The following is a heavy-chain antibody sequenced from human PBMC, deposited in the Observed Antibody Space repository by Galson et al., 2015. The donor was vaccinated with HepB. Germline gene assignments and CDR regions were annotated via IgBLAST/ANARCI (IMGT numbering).Heavy chain of an antibody. CDR1: GGSISSRSYY. Sequence: TLSLTCSVSGGSISSRSYYWGWIRQSPGKGLESIGSIDYSGSTYYNPSLKSRVSISVDTSKNQFSLKLTSVTAADTAVYYCARLYSSTRCTRCWFDSWGQGTLVTVSS. V-gene: IGHV4-39*01. D-gene: IGHD2-2*01. J-gene: IGHJ5*01. CDR2: IDYSGST. CDR3: ARLYSSTRCTRCWFDS.